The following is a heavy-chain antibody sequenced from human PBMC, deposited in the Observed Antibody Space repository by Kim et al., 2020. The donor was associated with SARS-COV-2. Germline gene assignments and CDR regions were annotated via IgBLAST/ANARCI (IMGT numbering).Heavy chain of an antibody. V-gene: IGHV3-23*01. CDR2: ISGSGGST. D-gene: IGHD3-10*01. CDR3: ARLLLWFGELVLGFDY. J-gene: IGHJ4*02. Sequence: GGSLRISCAASGFTFSSYAMSWVRQAPGKGLEWVSAISGSGGSTYYADSVKGRFTISRDNSKNTLYLQMNSLRAEDTAVYYCARLLLWFGELVLGFDYWGQGTLVTVSS. CDR1: GFTFSSYA.